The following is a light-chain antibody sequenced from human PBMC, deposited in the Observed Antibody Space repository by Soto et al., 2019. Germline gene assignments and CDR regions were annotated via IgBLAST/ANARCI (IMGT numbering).Light chain of an antibody. CDR1: QSVSSN. J-gene: IGKJ3*01. CDR2: GAS. V-gene: IGKV3-15*01. Sequence: EIVMTQSPATLSVSPGERATLSCRASQSVSSNLAWYQQKPGQAPRLLIYGASTRATGIPGRFSGSGSGTNFPLTFSTLQSKDFAVYYCHQYNTWPSFAPGTKVDIK. CDR3: HQYNTWPS.